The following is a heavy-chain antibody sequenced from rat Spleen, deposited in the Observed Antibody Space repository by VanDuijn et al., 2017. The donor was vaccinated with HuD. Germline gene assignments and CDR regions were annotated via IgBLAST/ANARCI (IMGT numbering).Heavy chain of an antibody. J-gene: IGHJ2*01. CDR1: GFTFSDYY. Sequence: EVQLVESDGGLVQPGRSLKLSCAASGFTFSDYYMAWVRQAPTKGLEWVATINYDGSSTYYRDSVKGRFTISRDNAKRTLYLQMDSLRSEDTATYYCARSVFDYWGQGVMVTVSS. CDR3: ARSVFDY. CDR2: INYDGSST. V-gene: IGHV5-29*01.